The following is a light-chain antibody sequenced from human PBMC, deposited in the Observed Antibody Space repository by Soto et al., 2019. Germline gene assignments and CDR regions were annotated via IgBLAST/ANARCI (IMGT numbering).Light chain of an antibody. Sequence: EIVLTQSPATLSLSPGERATLSCRASQSVSTYLAWYQQKPGQAPELLIYDASNMATGIPARFTGSGSGTEFTLTISSLQSEDFAVYYCQQYNNWPRTFGQGTKVDIK. V-gene: IGKV3-11*01. J-gene: IGKJ1*01. CDR3: QQYNNWPRT. CDR1: QSVSTY. CDR2: DAS.